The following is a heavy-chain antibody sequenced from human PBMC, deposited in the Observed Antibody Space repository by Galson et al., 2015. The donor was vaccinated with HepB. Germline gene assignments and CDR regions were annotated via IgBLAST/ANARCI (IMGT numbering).Heavy chain of an antibody. V-gene: IGHV3-48*03. J-gene: IGHJ4*02. D-gene: IGHD6-13*01. CDR2: ISKSGWTT. Sequence: SLRLSCAASGFTFSSYEMNWVRQAPGKGLEWVSYISKSGWTTYYADSVKGRVTISRDNAKNSLYLQMNRLRAEDTAVYYCARDPGIAAAGTNVDYWGQGILVTVSS. CDR1: GFTFSSYE. CDR3: ARDPGIAAAGTNVDY.